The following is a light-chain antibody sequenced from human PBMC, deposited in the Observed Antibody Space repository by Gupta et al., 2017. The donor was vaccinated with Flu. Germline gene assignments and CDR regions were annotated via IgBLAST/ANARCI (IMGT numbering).Light chain of an antibody. J-gene: IGKJ2*01. CDR2: GAS. V-gene: IGKV3-20*01. CDR3: HQYGSLPPYT. CDR1: QSVHSRY. Sequence: ETVLTQPPRTLSSSPGERATLSYSASQSVHSRYLAWYQQKTGQAPRFLIYGASSTATGSPARLIGGGSWTEVTLTISRLVPEDCAVYYCHQYGSLPPYTFGQGTKLEIK.